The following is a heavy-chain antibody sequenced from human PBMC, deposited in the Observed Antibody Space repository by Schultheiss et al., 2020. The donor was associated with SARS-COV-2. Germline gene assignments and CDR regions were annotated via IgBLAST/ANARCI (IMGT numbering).Heavy chain of an antibody. V-gene: IGHV3-7*03. CDR2: IKQDGSEK. CDR1: GFTFSSYS. D-gene: IGHD6-19*01. J-gene: IGHJ4*02. CDR3: AMNQWLVAGFDY. Sequence: GGSLRLSCAASGFTFSSYSMNWVRQAPGKGLEWVANIKQDGSEKYYVDSVKGRFTISRDNAKNSLYLQMNSLRAEDTAVYYCAMNQWLVAGFDYWGQGTLVTVSS.